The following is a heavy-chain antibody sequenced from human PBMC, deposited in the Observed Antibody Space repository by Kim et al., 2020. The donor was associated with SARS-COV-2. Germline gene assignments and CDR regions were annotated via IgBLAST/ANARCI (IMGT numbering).Heavy chain of an antibody. D-gene: IGHD3-22*01. Sequence: VKGRFTISRDNSKNTLYLQMNSLRAENTAVYYCARGGGIGYYDSSGSLIDWGQGTLVTVSS. V-gene: IGHV3-30*01. CDR3: ARGGGIGYYDSSGSLID. J-gene: IGHJ4*02.